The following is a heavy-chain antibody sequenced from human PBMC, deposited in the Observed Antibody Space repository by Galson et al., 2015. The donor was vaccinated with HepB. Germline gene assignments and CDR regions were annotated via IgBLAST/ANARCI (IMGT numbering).Heavy chain of an antibody. J-gene: IGHJ6*02. CDR3: ARGCEYSFVYGHNSDGMDV. D-gene: IGHD5-18*01. Sequence: SGTLSLTCAVYGGSLSGYYWTWIRQSPGKGLEWIGEINHSGRPNYNPSLRSRVAISVDTSKNQFSLKLSSVTAADTAVYYCARGCEYSFVYGHNSDGMDVWGQGTTVTVSS. V-gene: IGHV4-34*01. CDR1: GGSLSGYY. CDR2: INHSGRP.